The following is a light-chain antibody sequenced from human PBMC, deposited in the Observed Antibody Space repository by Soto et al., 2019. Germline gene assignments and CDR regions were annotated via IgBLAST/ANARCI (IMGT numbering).Light chain of an antibody. J-gene: IGLJ3*02. CDR3: SSYTTSSTLV. CDR1: SRDIGAYNL. V-gene: IGLV2-14*03. CDR2: EVT. Sequence: QSVLTQPASVSGSPGQSITISCSGTSRDIGAYNLVSWYQQPPGKAPKLLIYEVTKRPSGVSNRFSGSKSGNTASLTISGLQAEDEADYYCSSYTTSSTLVFGGGTKVTVL.